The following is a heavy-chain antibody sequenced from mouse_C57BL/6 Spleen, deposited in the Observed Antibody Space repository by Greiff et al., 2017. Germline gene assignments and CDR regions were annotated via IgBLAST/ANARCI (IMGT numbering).Heavy chain of an antibody. CDR2: ISSGSSTI. Sequence: EVKLVESGGGLVKPGGSLKLSCAASGFTFSDYGMHWVRQAPEKGLEWVAYISSGSSTINYADTVKGRFTISRDTAKNTLFLQMTSLRSEDTAMYYCARKLDCTLDYWGQGTTLTVSS. CDR3: ARKLDCTLDY. D-gene: IGHD2-13*01. CDR1: GFTFSDYG. J-gene: IGHJ2*01. V-gene: IGHV5-17*01.